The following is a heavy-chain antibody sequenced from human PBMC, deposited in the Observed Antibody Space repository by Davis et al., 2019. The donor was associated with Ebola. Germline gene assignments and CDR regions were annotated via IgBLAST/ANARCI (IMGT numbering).Heavy chain of an antibody. D-gene: IGHD4/OR15-4a*01. Sequence: MPSETLSLTCTVSGGSISSYYWSWIRQPPGKGLEWIGEINHSGSTNYNPSLKSRVTISVDTSKNQFSLKLSSVTAADTAVYYCARDGAAKYPFYYYGMDVWGQGTTVTVSS. V-gene: IGHV4-34*01. CDR2: INHSGST. J-gene: IGHJ6*02. CDR1: GGSISSYY. CDR3: ARDGAAKYPFYYYGMDV.